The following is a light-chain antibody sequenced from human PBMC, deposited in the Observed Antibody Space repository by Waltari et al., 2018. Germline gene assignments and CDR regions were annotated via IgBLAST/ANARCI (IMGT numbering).Light chain of an antibody. V-gene: IGLV3-1*01. Sequence: SYELTQAPSVSVYPGQTASITCSGDKLEDKYVSWYQQNPGPSPLLVIHKDTKRPAGIPERVSGSNSGNTATLTISGTQAMDEADYYCQTWDSSAPVVFGGGTKLTVL. J-gene: IGLJ2*01. CDR1: KLEDKY. CDR2: KDT. CDR3: QTWDSSAPVV.